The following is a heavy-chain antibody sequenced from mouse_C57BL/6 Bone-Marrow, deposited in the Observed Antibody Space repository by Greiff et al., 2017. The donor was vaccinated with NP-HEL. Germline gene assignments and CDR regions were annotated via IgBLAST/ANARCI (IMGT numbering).Heavy chain of an antibody. Sequence: QVHVKQSGPELVKPGASVKISCKASGYSFTSYYIHWVKQRPGQGLEWIGWIYPGSGNTKYNEKFKGKATLTADTSSSTAYMQLSSLTSEDSAVYDGAKSGTSYFDYWGQGTTLTVSS. CDR3: AKSGTSYFDY. CDR1: GYSFTSYY. J-gene: IGHJ2*01. D-gene: IGHD1-3*01. CDR2: IYPGSGNT. V-gene: IGHV1-66*01.